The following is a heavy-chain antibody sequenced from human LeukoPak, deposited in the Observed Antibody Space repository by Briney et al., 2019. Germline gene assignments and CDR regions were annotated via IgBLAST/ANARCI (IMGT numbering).Heavy chain of an antibody. CDR3: ARDQDPDMIAHGGWFDP. Sequence: ASVKVSCKASGYTFTGYYMHWVRQAPGQGLEWMGWINPNSGGTNYAQKFQGRVTMTRDTSISTAYMELSRLRSNDTAVYYCARDQDPDMIAHGGWFDPWGQGTLVTVSS. CDR1: GYTFTGYY. D-gene: IGHD3-22*01. CDR2: INPNSGGT. J-gene: IGHJ5*02. V-gene: IGHV1-2*02.